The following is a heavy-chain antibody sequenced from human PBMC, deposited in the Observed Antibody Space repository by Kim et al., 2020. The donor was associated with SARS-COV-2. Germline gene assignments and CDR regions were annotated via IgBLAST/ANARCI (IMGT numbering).Heavy chain of an antibody. CDR3: ARDLTTVVIPSGYYYGMDV. Sequence: ASVKVSCKASGYTFTSYYMHWVRQAPGQGLEWMGIINPSGGSTSYAQKFRGRVTMTRDTSTSTVYMELSSLRSEDTAVYYCARDLTTVVIPSGYYYGMDVWGQGTTVTVSS. D-gene: IGHD4-17*01. CDR1: GYTFTSYY. V-gene: IGHV1-46*01. J-gene: IGHJ6*02. CDR2: INPSGGST.